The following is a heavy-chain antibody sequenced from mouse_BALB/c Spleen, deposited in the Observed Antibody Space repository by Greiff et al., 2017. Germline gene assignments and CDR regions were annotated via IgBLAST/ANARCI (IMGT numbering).Heavy chain of an antibody. D-gene: IGHD2-1*01. V-gene: IGHV1-82*01. J-gene: IGHJ4*01. CDR3: ARSRGNYDYAMDY. CDR2: IYPGDGDT. Sequence: VQLQQSGPELVKPGASVKISCKASGYAFSSSWMNWVKQRPGQGLEWIGRIYPGDGDTNYNGKFKSKATLTVDKSSSTAYMQLSSLTSEDSAVYYCARSRGNYDYAMDYWGQGTSVTVSS. CDR1: GYAFSSSW.